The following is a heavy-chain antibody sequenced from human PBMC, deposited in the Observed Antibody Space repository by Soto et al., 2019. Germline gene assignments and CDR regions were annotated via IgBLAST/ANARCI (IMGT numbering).Heavy chain of an antibody. V-gene: IGHV1-46*01. D-gene: IGHD5-18*01. J-gene: IGHJ4*02. CDR1: GYTFTSYY. Sequence: QVQLVQSGAEVKNPGASVKVSCKASGYTFTSYYMHWVRQAPGQGLEWMGIINPSGGSTSYAQKFQGRVTMTRDTATSTVYMELSSLRSEDKAVYYCARAWDTGMVTGYWGQGTLDTVSS. CDR2: INPSGGST. CDR3: ARAWDTGMVTGY.